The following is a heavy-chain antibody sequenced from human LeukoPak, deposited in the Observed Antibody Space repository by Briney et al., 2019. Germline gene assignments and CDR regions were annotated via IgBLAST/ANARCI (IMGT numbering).Heavy chain of an antibody. J-gene: IGHJ4*02. Sequence: SETLSLTCTVSGGSISSYYWSWIRQPPGKGLEWIGYIYYSGSTNYNPSLTSRVTISVDTSKNQFSLKLSSVTAADTAVYYCARGRYSGYDSFDYWGQGTLVTVSS. CDR1: GGSISSYY. CDR3: ARGRYSGYDSFDY. CDR2: IYYSGST. D-gene: IGHD5-12*01. V-gene: IGHV4-59*01.